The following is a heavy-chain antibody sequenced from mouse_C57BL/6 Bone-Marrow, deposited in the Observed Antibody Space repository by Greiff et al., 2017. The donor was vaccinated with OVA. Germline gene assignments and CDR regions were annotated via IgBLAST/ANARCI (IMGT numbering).Heavy chain of an antibody. V-gene: IGHV1-55*01. CDR1: GYTFTSYW. J-gene: IGHJ3*01. D-gene: IGHD1-1*01. CDR3: ARVGGSSYVGPWFAY. Sequence: QVQLQQSGAELVKPGASVKMSCKASGYTFTSYWITWVKQRPGQGLEWIGDIYPGSGSTNYNEKFKSKATLTVDTSSSTAYMQLSSLTSEDSAVYYCARVGGSSYVGPWFAYWGQGTLVTVSA. CDR2: IYPGSGST.